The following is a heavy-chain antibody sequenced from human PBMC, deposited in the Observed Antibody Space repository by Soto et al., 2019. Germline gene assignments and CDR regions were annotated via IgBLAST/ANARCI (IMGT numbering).Heavy chain of an antibody. V-gene: IGHV3-23*01. CDR3: AKARTSETAYDVFDI. CDR2: ISAGAVAT. Sequence: GGSLRLSCAASGFTFSSYAMSWVRQAPGKGLEWVSAISAGAVATNYADSVKGRFTISRDNAKNTLCLQMNSLRAEDTAVYYCAKARTSETAYDVFDIWGQGTVVT. D-gene: IGHD2-21*02. CDR1: GFTFSSYA. J-gene: IGHJ3*02.